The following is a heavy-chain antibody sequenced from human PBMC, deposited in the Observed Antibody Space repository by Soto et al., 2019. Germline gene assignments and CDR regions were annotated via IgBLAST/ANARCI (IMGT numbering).Heavy chain of an antibody. CDR2: IYPGDSDT. CDR3: ARLPSSGNPNGGALDL. Sequence: PVESLQICCRGAGYIFASYWSCCLRKMPGKGLEWMGIIYPGDSDTRYSPSSQGQVTVSVDNSVNTAFLQLTSLKASDSGMYYCARLPSSGNPNGGALDLWGQGTMVTVSS. CDR1: GYIFASYW. V-gene: IGHV5-51*01. D-gene: IGHD4-17*01. J-gene: IGHJ1*01.